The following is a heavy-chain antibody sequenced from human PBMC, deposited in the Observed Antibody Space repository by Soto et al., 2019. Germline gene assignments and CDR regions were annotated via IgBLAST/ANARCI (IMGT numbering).Heavy chain of an antibody. V-gene: IGHV3-23*01. D-gene: IGHD3-3*01. CDR3: AKHVQIFYYYYYMDV. Sequence: EVQLLESGGGLVQPGGSLRLSCAASGFTFSSYAMSWVRQAPGKGLEWVSAISGSGGSTYYADSVKGRFTISRDNSKNTLYLQMNSLRAEDTSVYYCAKHVQIFYYYYYMDVWGKGTTVTVSS. J-gene: IGHJ6*03. CDR1: GFTFSSYA. CDR2: ISGSGGST.